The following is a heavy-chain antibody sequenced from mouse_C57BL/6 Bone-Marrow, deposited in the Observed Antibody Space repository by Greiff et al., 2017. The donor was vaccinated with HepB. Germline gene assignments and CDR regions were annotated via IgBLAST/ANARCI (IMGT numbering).Heavy chain of an antibody. V-gene: IGHV1-42*01. Sequence: EVKVVESGPELVKPGASVKISCKASGYSFTGYYMNWVKQSPEKSLEWIGEINPSTGGTTYNQKFKAKATLTVDKSSSTAYMQLKSLTSEDSAVYYCALWSFAYWGQGTLVTVSA. CDR2: INPSTGGT. CDR1: GYSFTGYY. D-gene: IGHD1-1*02. J-gene: IGHJ3*01. CDR3: ALWSFAY.